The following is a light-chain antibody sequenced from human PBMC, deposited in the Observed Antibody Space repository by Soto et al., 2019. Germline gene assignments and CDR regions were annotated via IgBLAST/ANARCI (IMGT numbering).Light chain of an antibody. Sequence: ERVMTQSPATLSVSPGERATLSCRASQSVSSSLAWYQQKPGQAPRLLIYGASTRATGIPARFSASGSGTEFTLTISSLQSEDFAVYYCEQYNNWPRTFGQGTKVEIK. CDR2: GAS. V-gene: IGKV3-15*01. CDR3: EQYNNWPRT. J-gene: IGKJ1*01. CDR1: QSVSSS.